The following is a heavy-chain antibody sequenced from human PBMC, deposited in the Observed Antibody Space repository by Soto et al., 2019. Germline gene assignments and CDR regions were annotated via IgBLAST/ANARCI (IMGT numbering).Heavy chain of an antibody. D-gene: IGHD2-15*01. J-gene: IGHJ4*02. CDR1: GFTFYTYA. CDR3: AKDTPVVMFLFDS. Sequence: GSLLLACPASGFTFYTYAMTGVRQAPGKGLEWVSSITDTGVSTYYADSVKGRFTISRDNSKNTLYLQMNSLGIDDSAVYYCAKDTPVVMFLFDSWGRGTLVTVYS. CDR2: ITDTGVST. V-gene: IGHV3-23*01.